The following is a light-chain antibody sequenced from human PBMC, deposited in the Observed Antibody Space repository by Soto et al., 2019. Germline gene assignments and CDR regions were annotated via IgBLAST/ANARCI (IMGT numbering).Light chain of an antibody. Sequence: EVVLTQSPATLSLSPGERATLSCRASQNVRTFLDWYQQKPGQAPRLLIYGASNRATGIPARFSGSGSGTDFTLTISSLQPEDFATYYCLQKYFYPFTFGPGTKVDIK. CDR2: GAS. CDR1: QNVRTF. V-gene: IGKV3-11*01. CDR3: LQKYFYPFT. J-gene: IGKJ3*01.